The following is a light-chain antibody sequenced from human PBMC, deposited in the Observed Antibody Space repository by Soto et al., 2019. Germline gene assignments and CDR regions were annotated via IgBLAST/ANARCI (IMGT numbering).Light chain of an antibody. CDR2: EGS. CDR3: CSDAGSRV. J-gene: IGLJ3*02. CDR1: SSDVGSYNL. Sequence: QSALTQPASVSGSPGQSITISCTGTSSDVGSYNLVSWYQQHPGKAPKLMIYEGSKRPSGGSNRFSGSKSGNTASLTISGLQADDESDYYCCSDAGSRVFGGGTTLTVI. V-gene: IGLV2-23*01.